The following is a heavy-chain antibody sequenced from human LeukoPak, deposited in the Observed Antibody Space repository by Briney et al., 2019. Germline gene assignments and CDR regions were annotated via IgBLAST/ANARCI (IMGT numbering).Heavy chain of an antibody. J-gene: IGHJ4*02. V-gene: IGHV3-23*01. CDR2: ISGSGGST. CDR3: AKDGGLPVAGQPIDH. CDR1: GFTFSSYA. D-gene: IGHD6-19*01. Sequence: GGSLRLSCAASGFTFSSYAMSWVRQAPGKGLEWVSAISGSGGSTYYADSVKGRFTISRDNSKNTLYLQMNSLRAEDTAVYYRAKDGGLPVAGQPIDHWGQGTLVTVSS.